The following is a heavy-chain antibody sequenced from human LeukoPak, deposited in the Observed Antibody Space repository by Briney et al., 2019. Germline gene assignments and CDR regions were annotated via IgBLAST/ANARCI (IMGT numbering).Heavy chain of an antibody. Sequence: SETLSLTCTVSGGSINSSSYYWGWIRQPPGKGLEWIGSIYYSGSTYYNPSLKSRVTISVDTSKNQFSLKLSSVTAADTAVYYCGGYCSSTSCYRGGIDPWGQGTLVTVSS. CDR1: GGSINSSSYY. D-gene: IGHD2-2*01. J-gene: IGHJ5*02. V-gene: IGHV4-39*01. CDR2: IYYSGST. CDR3: GGYCSSTSCYRGGIDP.